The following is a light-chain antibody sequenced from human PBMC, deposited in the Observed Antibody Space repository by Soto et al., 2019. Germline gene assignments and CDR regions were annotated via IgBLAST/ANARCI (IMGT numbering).Light chain of an antibody. CDR3: QQYSDVGT. J-gene: IGKJ1*01. V-gene: IGKV1-5*03. CDR1: QSISLW. Sequence: IQMTQTPSTLSASVGDRVTITCRASQSISLWLACYQQKPRRAPKLLIYKASTLETGVPSRFGGSGAGTEFPLTISDLQPDDFAPYFCQQYSDVGTFGQGTQVETK. CDR2: KAS.